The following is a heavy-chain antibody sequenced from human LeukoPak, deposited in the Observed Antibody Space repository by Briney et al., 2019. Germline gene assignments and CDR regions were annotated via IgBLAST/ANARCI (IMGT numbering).Heavy chain of an antibody. J-gene: IGHJ4*02. Sequence: GGSLRLSCAPSGFTFSRHGMHWVRQAPGKGLEWVAIISNDGSRKYYAHSVEGRFTISRDNSKNTLYLQMDSLRAEDTAVYYCARDRAWNYFDYWGQGTLVTVPS. CDR1: GFTFSRHG. D-gene: IGHD3-3*01. V-gene: IGHV3-30*03. CDR2: ISNDGSRK. CDR3: ARDRAWNYFDY.